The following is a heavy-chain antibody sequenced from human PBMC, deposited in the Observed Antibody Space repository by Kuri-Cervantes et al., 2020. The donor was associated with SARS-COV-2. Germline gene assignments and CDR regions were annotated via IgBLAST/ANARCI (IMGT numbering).Heavy chain of an antibody. CDR2: INWNGDST. J-gene: IGHJ4*02. CDR3: ARAGVRELRFLDLVYVPDY. CDR1: GFNFDDYA. Sequence: GESLKISCAASGFNFDDYAVSWVRQVPGKGLEWVSTINWNGDSTSYADSVKGRFTISRDNAENSLYLQMNSLRAEDTAVYYCARAGVRELRFLDLVYVPDYWGQGTLVTVSS. V-gene: IGHV3-20*04. D-gene: IGHD3-3*01.